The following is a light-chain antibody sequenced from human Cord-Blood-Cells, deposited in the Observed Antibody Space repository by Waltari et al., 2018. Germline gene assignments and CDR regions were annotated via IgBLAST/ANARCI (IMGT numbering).Light chain of an antibody. Sequence: SHELTQPSSVSVSPGQTARITCSGDVLAKKYARWFQQKPGQAPVLVIYKDSERPSGIPRRFSASSSGTTVTLTISGAQVVDVADYYCYSAADNNLVFGGGTKLTVL. CDR1: VLAKKY. CDR2: KDS. CDR3: YSAADNNLV. V-gene: IGLV3-27*01. J-gene: IGLJ2*01.